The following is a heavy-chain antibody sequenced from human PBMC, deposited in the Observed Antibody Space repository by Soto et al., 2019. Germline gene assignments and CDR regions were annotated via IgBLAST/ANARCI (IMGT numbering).Heavy chain of an antibody. Sequence: SETLSLTCTVSGGSISSYYWSWIRQPPGKGLEWIGYIYYSGSTNYNPSLKSRVTISVDTSKNQFSLKLSSVTAADTAVYYCARWVRGVLDYWGQGTLVTVSS. CDR1: GGSISSYY. J-gene: IGHJ4*02. CDR2: IYYSGST. CDR3: ARWVRGVLDY. D-gene: IGHD3-10*01. V-gene: IGHV4-59*01.